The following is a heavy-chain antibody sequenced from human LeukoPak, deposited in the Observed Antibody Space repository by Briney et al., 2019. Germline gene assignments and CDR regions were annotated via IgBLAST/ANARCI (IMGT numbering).Heavy chain of an antibody. CDR1: GGTFSNDS. Sequence: ASVEVSCKVSGGTFSNDSITWVRQAPGQGLEWVGGITPIFDTPNYAPKLQGRLTINADGSTSTVYMELRSLRSEDTAVYFCARGPPPLYSGSYRPLDHWGQGTLVTVSS. J-gene: IGHJ4*02. V-gene: IGHV1-69*13. D-gene: IGHD1-26*01. CDR2: ITPIFDTP. CDR3: ARGPPPLYSGSYRPLDH.